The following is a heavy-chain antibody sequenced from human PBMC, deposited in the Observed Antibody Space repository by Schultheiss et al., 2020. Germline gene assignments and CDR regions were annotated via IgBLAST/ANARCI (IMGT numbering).Heavy chain of an antibody. CDR3: AAARRLGELLLGDP. Sequence: ASVKVSCKASGGTFSSYAISWVRQAPGQGLEWMGWISAYNGNTNYAQKLQGRVTMTTDTSTSTAYMELSSLRSEDTAVYYCAAARRLGELLLGDPWGQGTLVTGYS. V-gene: IGHV1-18*01. D-gene: IGHD1-26*01. J-gene: IGHJ5*02. CDR2: ISAYNGNT. CDR1: GGTFSSYA.